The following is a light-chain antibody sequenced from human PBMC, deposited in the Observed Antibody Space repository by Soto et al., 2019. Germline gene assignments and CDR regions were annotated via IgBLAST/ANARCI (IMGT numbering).Light chain of an antibody. V-gene: IGLV2-8*01. Sequence: QSVLTQPPSASGSPGQSVTISCTGTSSDVGGYNYVSWYQQHPGKAPKLMIYEVSKRPSGVPDRFSGSKSGNTASLTISGLQAKDEADYYCCSYAGSYTLVVFGGGTKVTVL. CDR3: CSYAGSYTLVV. J-gene: IGLJ2*01. CDR1: SSDVGGYNY. CDR2: EVS.